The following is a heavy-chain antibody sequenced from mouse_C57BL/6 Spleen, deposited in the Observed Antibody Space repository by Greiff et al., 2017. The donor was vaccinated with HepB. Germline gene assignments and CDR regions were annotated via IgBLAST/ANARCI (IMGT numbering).Heavy chain of an antibody. J-gene: IGHJ2*01. CDR2: ISYDGSN. CDR3: AREGYSNWFDY. D-gene: IGHD2-5*01. V-gene: IGHV3-6*01. Sequence: EVQVVESGPGLVKPSQSLSLTCSVTGYSITSGYYWNWIRQFPGNKLEWMGYISYDGSNNYNPSLKNRISITRDTSKNQFFLKLNSVTTEDTATYYCAREGYSNWFDYWGQGTTLTVSS. CDR1: GYSITSGYY.